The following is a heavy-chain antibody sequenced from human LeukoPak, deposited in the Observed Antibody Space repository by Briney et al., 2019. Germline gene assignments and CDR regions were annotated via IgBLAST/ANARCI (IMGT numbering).Heavy chain of an antibody. CDR1: GGSFSGYY. V-gene: IGHV4-34*01. D-gene: IGHD4-17*01. CDR3: AREPGLYGYYYYYGMDV. J-gene: IGHJ6*02. Sequence: SETLSLTCAVYGGSFSGYYWSWIRQPPGKGLEWIGEINHSGSTNYNPSLKSRATISVDTSKNQFSLKLSSVTAADTAVYYCAREPGLYGYYYYYGMDVWGQGTTVTVSS. CDR2: INHSGST.